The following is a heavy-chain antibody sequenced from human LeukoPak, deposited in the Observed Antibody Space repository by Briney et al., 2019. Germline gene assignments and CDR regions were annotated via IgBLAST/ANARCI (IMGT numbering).Heavy chain of an antibody. CDR1: GFTFSDYY. Sequence: GGSLRLSCAASGFTFSDYYMSWIRQAPGKGREWVSYISSSGSTRYYADSLKGRFTVSRDNAKNSLYLQMNSLRAEDTAVYYCARGSSSWSWDYWGQGTLVTVSS. D-gene: IGHD6-13*01. V-gene: IGHV3-11*01. CDR3: ARGSSSWSWDY. J-gene: IGHJ4*02. CDR2: ISSSGSTR.